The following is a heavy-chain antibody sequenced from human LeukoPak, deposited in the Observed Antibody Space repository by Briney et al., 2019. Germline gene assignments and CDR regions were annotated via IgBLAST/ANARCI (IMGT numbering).Heavy chain of an antibody. CDR2: IKQDGSEK. V-gene: IGHV3-7*05. CDR1: GFTFSAYY. CDR3: ARTGLLREGY. J-gene: IGHJ4*02. Sequence: GGSLRLSCAASGFTFSAYYMSWVRQAPGKGPEWVANIKQDGSEKYYVDSVKGRFTISRDNAMNSLYLQMNSLRAEDTALYYCARTGLLREGYWGQGTLVTVSP. D-gene: IGHD3-22*01.